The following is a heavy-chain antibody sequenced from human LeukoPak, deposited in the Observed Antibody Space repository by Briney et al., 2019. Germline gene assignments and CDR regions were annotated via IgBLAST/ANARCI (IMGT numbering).Heavy chain of an antibody. D-gene: IGHD3-22*01. J-gene: IGHJ4*02. CDR2: IYYSGST. CDR3: ARGPGYYYDSSGSPR. Sequence: KPSETLSLTCTVSGVSISSYYWSWIRQPPGMGLEGIGCIYYSGSTNYNPSLKSRVTISVDTSKNQFSLKLSSVTAADTAVYYCARGPGYYYDSSGSPRWGQGTLVTVSS. V-gene: IGHV4-59*08. CDR1: GVSISSYY.